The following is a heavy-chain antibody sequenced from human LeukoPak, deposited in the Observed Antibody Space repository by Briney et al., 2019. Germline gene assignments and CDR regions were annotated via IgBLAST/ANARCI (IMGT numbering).Heavy chain of an antibody. CDR3: AIDYDSTGYQYGARSDH. J-gene: IGHJ4*02. CDR1: GFTVSSNY. CDR2: IYSGGST. D-gene: IGHD3-22*01. Sequence: GGSLRLSCAASGFTVSSNYMSWVRQAPGKGLEWVSVIYSGGSTYYADSVKGRFTISRDNSKNTLYLQMNSLGAEDTAVYYCAIDYDSTGYQYGARSDHWGQGTLVIVSS. V-gene: IGHV3-66*01.